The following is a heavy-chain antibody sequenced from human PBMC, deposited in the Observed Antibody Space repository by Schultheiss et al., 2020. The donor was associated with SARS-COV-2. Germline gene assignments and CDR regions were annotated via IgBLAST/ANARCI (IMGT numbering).Heavy chain of an antibody. J-gene: IGHJ4*02. V-gene: IGHV6-1*01. CDR1: GDSVSSNSDT. D-gene: IGHD3-22*01. Sequence: SETLSLTCAISGDSVSSNSDTWNWIRQSPSRGLEWLGRTYYRSKWSNDYAPSVKSRITITPDTSKNQFSLHLNSVTPEDTAVYYCARRNLLWGPYYYDSSGYYFDYWGQGTLVTVSS. CDR3: ARRNLLWGPYYYDSSGYYFDY. CDR2: TYYRSKWSN.